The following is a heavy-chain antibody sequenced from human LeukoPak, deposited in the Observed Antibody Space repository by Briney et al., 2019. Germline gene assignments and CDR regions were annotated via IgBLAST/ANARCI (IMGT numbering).Heavy chain of an antibody. Sequence: GGSLRLSCAASGFTFSNAWMSWVRQAPGKGLEWAGRIKSKTDGGTTDYAAPVKGRFTISRDDSKNTLYLQMNSLKTEDTAVYYCTTDGGQNYGCDILTGYYITPMDYYYYMDVWGKGTTVTISS. D-gene: IGHD3-9*01. J-gene: IGHJ6*03. V-gene: IGHV3-15*01. CDR3: TTDGGQNYGCDILTGYYITPMDYYYYMDV. CDR2: IKSKTDGGTT. CDR1: GFTFSNAW.